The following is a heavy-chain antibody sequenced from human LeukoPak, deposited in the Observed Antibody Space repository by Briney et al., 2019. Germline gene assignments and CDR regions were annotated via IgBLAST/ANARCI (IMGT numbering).Heavy chain of an antibody. D-gene: IGHD1-26*01. V-gene: IGHV3-30*03. CDR2: ISYDGNNR. Sequence: GGSLRLSCAASGFTFSSYGMHWVRQAPGKGLEWVAVISYDGNNRYYADSVKGRFTISRDDSRSTLFLQMNSLGAEDTALYFCARDQTVGVTTGGYCDSWGQGTLVTVSS. CDR1: GFTFSSYG. CDR3: ARDQTVGVTTGGYCDS. J-gene: IGHJ4*02.